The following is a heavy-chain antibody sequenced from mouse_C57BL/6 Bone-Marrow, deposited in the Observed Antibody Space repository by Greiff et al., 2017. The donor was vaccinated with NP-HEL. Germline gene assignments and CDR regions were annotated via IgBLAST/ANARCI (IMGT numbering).Heavy chain of an antibody. V-gene: IGHV14-2*01. J-gene: IGHJ2*01. CDR3: ATTGDFYGSSYPYYFDY. CDR1: GFNIKDYY. Sequence: VHVKQSGAELVKPGASVKLSCTASGFNIKDYYMHWVKQRTEQGLEWIGRIDPEDGETKYAPKFQGKATITADTSSNTAYLQLSSLTSEDTAVYYCATTGDFYGSSYPYYFDYWGQGTTLTVSS. CDR2: IDPEDGET. D-gene: IGHD1-1*01.